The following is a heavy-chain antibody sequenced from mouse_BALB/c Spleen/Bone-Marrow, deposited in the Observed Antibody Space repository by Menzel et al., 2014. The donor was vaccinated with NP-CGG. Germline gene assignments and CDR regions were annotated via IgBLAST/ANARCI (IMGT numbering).Heavy chain of an antibody. J-gene: IGHJ4*01. CDR1: GFTFSSFG. Sequence: EVMLVESGGGLVQPGGSRKLSCAASGFTFSSFGMHWVRQAPEKGLEWVAYISGGSSIIYYADTVKGRFTISRDNPKNTLFLQMTSLRSEDTAIYYCARKDYFGYAAMDYWGRGTSVTVSS. CDR3: ARKDYFGYAAMDY. D-gene: IGHD1-2*01. V-gene: IGHV5-17*02. CDR2: ISGGSSII.